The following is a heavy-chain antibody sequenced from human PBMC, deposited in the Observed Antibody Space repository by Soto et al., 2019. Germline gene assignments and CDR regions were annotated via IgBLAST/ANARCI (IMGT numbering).Heavy chain of an antibody. CDR3: ARVPYAWYNFDY. CDR2: IXPSGGXT. V-gene: IGHV1-46*01. CDR1: GYTFTSYY. D-gene: IGHD2-2*01. J-gene: IGHJ4*02. Sequence: XSVKVSCKASGYTFTSYYMHWVRQAPGQGVEWMGIIXPSGGXTSYEKKFQGXXTMTRDTXXSTAYMELSRLRSEDTAVYYCARVPYAWYNFDYWGQGTLVTVSS.